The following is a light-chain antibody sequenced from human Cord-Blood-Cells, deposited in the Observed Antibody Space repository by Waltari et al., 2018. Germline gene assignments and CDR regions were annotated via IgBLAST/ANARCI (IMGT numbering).Light chain of an antibody. V-gene: IGKV1-39*01. J-gene: IGKJ2*01. Sequence: DIQMTQSPSSLSASVGDRVTITCRASQSISSYLNWYQQKPGKAPKLLIYAASSLQSGVPSRFSGSGSVTDFTLTISSLQPEDFATYDCQQSYSTPYTFGQGTKLEIK. CDR3: QQSYSTPYT. CDR1: QSISSY. CDR2: AAS.